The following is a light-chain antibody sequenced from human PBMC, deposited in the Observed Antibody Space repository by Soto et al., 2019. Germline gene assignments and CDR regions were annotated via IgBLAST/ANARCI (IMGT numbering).Light chain of an antibody. V-gene: IGKV3-11*01. CDR1: QSVSSY. J-gene: IGKJ1*01. CDR2: DAS. CDR3: QKRSNWPCT. Sequence: EIVLTQSPATLSLSPGERATLSCRASQSVSSYLAWYQQKPGQAPRLLLYDASNRATGFPARFSGSGSGTDFTLTISSLERQGFAVFYGQKRSNWPCTFGQGTKVEIK.